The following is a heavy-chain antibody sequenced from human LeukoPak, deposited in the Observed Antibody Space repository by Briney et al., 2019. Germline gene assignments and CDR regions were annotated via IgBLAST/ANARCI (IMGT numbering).Heavy chain of an antibody. D-gene: IGHD6-25*01. V-gene: IGHV1-8*03. CDR3: ARAPTPFYYDSSAYYSDF. J-gene: IGHJ4*02. CDR1: GYTFTNFD. CDR2: MNPYTGKT. Sequence: ASVKVSCKTSGYTFTNFDINWVRQATGQGLEWLGWMNPYTGKTGYAQKFQGRVTFTGDTSIRTAYMEVSSLTSEDTAVYYCARAPTPFYYDSSAYYSDFWGQGTLVTVSS.